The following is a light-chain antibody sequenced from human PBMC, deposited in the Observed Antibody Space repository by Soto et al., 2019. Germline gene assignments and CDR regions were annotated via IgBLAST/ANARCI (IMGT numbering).Light chain of an antibody. Sequence: SSLPQPSSGSGSPGQSITISCTGTSSDVGGYNYVSWYQQHPGKAPKLMIYDVSSRPSEVSNRFSGSKSGNTASLTISGLQTEDEADYYCSAYTISSTYVFGAGTKVT. J-gene: IGLJ1*01. CDR2: DVS. CDR1: SSDVGGYNY. V-gene: IGLV2-14*01. CDR3: SAYTISSTYV.